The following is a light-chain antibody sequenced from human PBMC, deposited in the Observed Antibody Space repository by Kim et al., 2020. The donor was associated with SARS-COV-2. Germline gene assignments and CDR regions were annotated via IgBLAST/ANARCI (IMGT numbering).Light chain of an antibody. V-gene: IGLV2-14*04. CDR2: DVS. J-gene: IGLJ2*01. CDR1: SSDVGGYNY. Sequence: GASITISCTGTSSDVGGYNYVSWYQQHPGKAPKLMIYDVSNRPSGVSNRFSGSKCGNTASLTISGLQAEDEADYYCSSYTSSSTLIFGGGTQLTVL. CDR3: SSYTSSSTLI.